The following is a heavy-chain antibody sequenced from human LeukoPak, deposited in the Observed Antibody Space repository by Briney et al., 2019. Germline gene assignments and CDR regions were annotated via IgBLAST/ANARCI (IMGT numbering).Heavy chain of an antibody. CDR2: ISSNGGST. V-gene: IGHV3-64D*06. Sequence: GGSLRLSCSASGFTFSSYAMHWVRQAPGKGLEYVSAISSNGGSTYYADSVKGRFTISRDNSKNTLYLQMSSLRAEDTAVYYCVKDQPSWDGYNDYYFDYWGQGTLVTVSS. D-gene: IGHD5-24*01. CDR1: GFTFSSYA. CDR3: VKDQPSWDGYNDYYFDY. J-gene: IGHJ4*02.